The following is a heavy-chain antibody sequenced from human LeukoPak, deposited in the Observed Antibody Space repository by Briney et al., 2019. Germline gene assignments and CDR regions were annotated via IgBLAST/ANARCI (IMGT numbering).Heavy chain of an antibody. CDR3: ARGYSMDV. D-gene: IGHD5-18*01. V-gene: IGHV4-34*01. CDR1: GGSFSGYY. J-gene: IGHJ6*03. Sequence: SETLSLTCAVYGGSFSGYYWSWIRQPPGKGLVWIGEINHSGSTNYNPSLKSRVTISVDTSKNQFSLKLSSVTAADTAVYYCARGYSMDVWGKGTTVTVSS. CDR2: INHSGST.